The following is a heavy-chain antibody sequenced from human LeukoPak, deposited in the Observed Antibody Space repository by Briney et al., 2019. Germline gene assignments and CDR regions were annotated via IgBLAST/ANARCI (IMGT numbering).Heavy chain of an antibody. CDR3: AREIGRRGYDRRLDH. CDR1: GGTFSSDAISSFSSYA. V-gene: IGHV1-69*13. J-gene: IGHJ4*02. D-gene: IGHD5-12*01. CDR2: IIPILGTG. Sequence: ASVKVSCKASGGTFSSDAISSFSSYAISWIGQAPRQWLEWMGGIIPILGTGNYAQKFQGRVTIMADESTSTGYMKLSSLGSEDTAVYYCAREIGRRGYDRRLDHWGQGTLVTVSS.